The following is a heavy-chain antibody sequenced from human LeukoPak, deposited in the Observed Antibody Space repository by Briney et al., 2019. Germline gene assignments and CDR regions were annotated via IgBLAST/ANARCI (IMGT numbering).Heavy chain of an antibody. CDR1: GYSFTDYY. Sequence: SVKVSCKASGYSFTDYYMHWVRQAPGQGLEWMGWINPNSGSTSFAQKFQGRVTMTRDTSITTVYMEVSWLTSDDTAIYYCARADRLHGGPYLIGPWGQGTLVTVSS. CDR2: INPNSGST. CDR3: ARADRLHGGPYLIGP. J-gene: IGHJ5*02. D-gene: IGHD2-21*01. V-gene: IGHV1-2*02.